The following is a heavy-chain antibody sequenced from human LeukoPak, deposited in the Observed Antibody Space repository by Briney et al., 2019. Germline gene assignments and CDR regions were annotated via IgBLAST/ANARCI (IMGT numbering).Heavy chain of an antibody. CDR2: IYYSGST. J-gene: IGHJ4*02. CDR1: GGSISSYY. Sequence: SETLSLTCTVSGGSISSYYWSWIRQPPGKGLEWIGYIYYSGSTNYNPSLKSRVTISVDTSKNQFSLKLSSVTAADTAVYYCARVLTGSPYFDYWGQGTLVTVSS. V-gene: IGHV4-59*01. CDR3: ARVLTGSPYFDY. D-gene: IGHD3-9*01.